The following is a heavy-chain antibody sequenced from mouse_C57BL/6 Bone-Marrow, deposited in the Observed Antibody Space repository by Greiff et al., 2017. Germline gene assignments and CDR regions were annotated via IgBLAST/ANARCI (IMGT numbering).Heavy chain of an antibody. CDR1: GYAFSSYW. V-gene: IGHV1-80*01. CDR2: IYPGDGDT. Sequence: VKLMESGAELVKPGASVKISCKASGYAFSSYWMNWVKQRPGKGLEWIGQIYPGDGDTNYNGKFKGKATLTADKSSSTAYMQLSSLTSEDSAVYFCARSDSFAYWGQGTLVTVSA. J-gene: IGHJ3*01. CDR3: ARSDSFAY. D-gene: IGHD2-4*01.